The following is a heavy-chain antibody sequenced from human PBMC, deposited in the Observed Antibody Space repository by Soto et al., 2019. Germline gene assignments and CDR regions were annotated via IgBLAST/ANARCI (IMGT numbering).Heavy chain of an antibody. V-gene: IGHV4-59*07. CDR2: MHYSGTA. CDR3: VDLSSGINQLTLTCVRTVFDY. CDR1: GVSIKSHY. J-gene: IGHJ4*02. D-gene: IGHD2-2*01. Sequence: SDPLSLTCNVSGVSIKSHYWAWIRQPPGQGLEWIGHMHYSGTAGYSLSFMRRVTLSVLTGEHQISLTLTAVPAAGTAVYFCVDLSSGINQLTLTCVRTVFDYWGQGFLVTVSS.